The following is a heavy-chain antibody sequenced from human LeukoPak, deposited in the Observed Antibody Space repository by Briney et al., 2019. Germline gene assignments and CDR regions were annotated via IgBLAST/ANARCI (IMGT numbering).Heavy chain of an antibody. CDR2: INPDGTTT. V-gene: IGHV3-74*01. J-gene: IGHJ4*02. CDR1: GFTFSTYW. Sequence: PGGSLRLSCAASGFTFSTYWMHWVRQAPGKGLVWVSRINPDGTTTSYADSVKGRSTISRDNAKDTVYLQMSSLRAEDTAVYYCARVSIGWYSFDYWGQGTLVTVSS. CDR3: ARVSIGWYSFDY. D-gene: IGHD6-19*01.